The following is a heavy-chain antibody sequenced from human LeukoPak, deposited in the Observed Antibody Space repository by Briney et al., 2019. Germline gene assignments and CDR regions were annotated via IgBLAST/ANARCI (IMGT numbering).Heavy chain of an antibody. CDR2: ISGSGGST. J-gene: IGHJ4*02. Sequence: GVSLRLSCAASGFIFSSYAMSWVRQAPGKGLEWVSAISGSGGSTYYADSVKGRFTLSRDNSKNTLYLQMNSLRAEDTAVYYCAKSEYYYDSSGYHALFDYWGQGTLVTVSS. V-gene: IGHV3-23*01. CDR3: AKSEYYYDSSGYHALFDY. CDR1: GFIFSSYA. D-gene: IGHD3-22*01.